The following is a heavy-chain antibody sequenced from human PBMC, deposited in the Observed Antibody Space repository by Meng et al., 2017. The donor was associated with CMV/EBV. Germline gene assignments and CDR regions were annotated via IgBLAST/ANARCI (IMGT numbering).Heavy chain of an antibody. J-gene: IGHJ6*02. CDR2: INPSGGST. CDR1: GYTFTSYY. Sequence: ASVKVSCKASGYTFTSYYMHWVRQAPGQGLEWMGIINPSGGSTSYAKKFQGRVTRTRNTSTNKVYMELSSLRSEDTAVYYCARVPATKSPLYYYYGMDVWGQGTTVTVSS. V-gene: IGHV1-46*01. CDR3: ARVPATKSPLYYYYGMDV. D-gene: IGHD2-2*01.